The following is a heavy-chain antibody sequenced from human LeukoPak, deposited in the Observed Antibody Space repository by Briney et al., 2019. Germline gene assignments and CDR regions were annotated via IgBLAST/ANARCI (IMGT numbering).Heavy chain of an antibody. CDR2: INHSGST. J-gene: IGHJ5*02. D-gene: IGHD4-4*01. CDR3: ARGGLQSFDP. V-gene: IGHV4-34*01. CDR1: GGSFSGYY. Sequence: PSETLSLTCAVYGGSFSGYYWSWIRQPPGKGLEWIGEINHSGSTNYNPSLKSRVTISVDRSKNQFSLKLSSVTAADTAVYYCARGGLQSFDPWGQGTLVTVSS.